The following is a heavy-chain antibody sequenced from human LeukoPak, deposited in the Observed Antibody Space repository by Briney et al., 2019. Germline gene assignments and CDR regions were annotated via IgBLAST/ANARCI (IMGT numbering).Heavy chain of an antibody. Sequence: SETLSLTCTVSGGSVSSADYYWSWIRQPPGKGLEWIGCIYYSGRTYYNPSLKSRLTISVDTSKNQFSLKLTSVTAADTAVYYCARRSSSQYTSWSYHFDYWGQGTLVTVSS. J-gene: IGHJ4*02. CDR2: IYYSGRT. CDR3: ARRSSSQYTSWSYHFDY. CDR1: GGSVSSADYY. D-gene: IGHD3-10*01. V-gene: IGHV4-30-4*01.